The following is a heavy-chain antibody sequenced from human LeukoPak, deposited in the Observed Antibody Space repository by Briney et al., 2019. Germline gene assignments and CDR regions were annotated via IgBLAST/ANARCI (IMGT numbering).Heavy chain of an antibody. CDR1: GYTFTSYD. D-gene: IGHD5-18*01. J-gene: IGHJ4*02. CDR2: MNPNSGNT. V-gene: IGHV1-8*01. Sequence: ASVKVSCKASGYTFTSYDINWVRQATGQGLEWMGWMNPNSGNTGYAQKFQGRVTMTRNTSISTAYMELGSLRSEDTAAYYCARKIAYNGYGVWGQGTLVTVSS. CDR3: ARKIAYNGYGV.